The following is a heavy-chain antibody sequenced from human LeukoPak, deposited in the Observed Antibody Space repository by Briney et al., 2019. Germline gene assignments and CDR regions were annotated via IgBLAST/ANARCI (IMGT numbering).Heavy chain of an antibody. J-gene: IGHJ4*02. Sequence: PSETLSLTCTVSGGSISSYYWGWIRQPPGKGLEWIGSIYYSGSTYYNPSLKSRVTISVDTSKNQFSLKLSSVTAADTAVYYCARDCGVRGVICYWGQGTLVTVSS. CDR1: GGSISSYY. V-gene: IGHV4-39*07. CDR3: ARDCGVRGVICY. D-gene: IGHD3-10*01. CDR2: IYYSGST.